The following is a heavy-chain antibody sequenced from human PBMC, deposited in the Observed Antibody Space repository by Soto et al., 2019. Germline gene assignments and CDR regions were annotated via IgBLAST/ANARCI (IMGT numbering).Heavy chain of an antibody. CDR3: AKDIVLMVYAQPDAFDI. D-gene: IGHD2-8*01. J-gene: IGHJ3*02. Sequence: GGSLRLSCAASGFTFSSYAMSWVRQAPGKGLEWVSAISGSGGSTYYADSVKGRFTISRDNSKNTLYLQMNSLRAEDTAVYYCAKDIVLMVYAQPDAFDIWGQGTMVSV. CDR2: ISGSGGST. CDR1: GFTFSSYA. V-gene: IGHV3-23*01.